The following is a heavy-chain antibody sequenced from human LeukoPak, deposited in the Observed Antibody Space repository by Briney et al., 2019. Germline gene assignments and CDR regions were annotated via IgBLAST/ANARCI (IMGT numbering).Heavy chain of an antibody. Sequence: ASVKVSCKASGYTFTSYGISWVRQAPGQGLEWMGWISAYSGNTNYAQKLQGRVTMTTDTSTSTAYMELRSLRSDDTAVYYCARDVDIVVVPAATDLYYYYMDVWGKGTTVTISS. D-gene: IGHD2-2*01. CDR1: GYTFTSYG. CDR3: ARDVDIVVVPAATDLYYYYMDV. V-gene: IGHV1-18*01. CDR2: ISAYSGNT. J-gene: IGHJ6*03.